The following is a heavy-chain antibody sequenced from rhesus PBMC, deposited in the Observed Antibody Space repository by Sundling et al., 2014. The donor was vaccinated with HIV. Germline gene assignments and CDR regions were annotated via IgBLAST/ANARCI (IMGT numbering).Heavy chain of an antibody. CDR3: TRDITVTTTGFFDY. V-gene: IGHV3-100*01. CDR2: ISESGHTT. CDR1: GFTFSSYV. D-gene: IGHD3-9*01. J-gene: IGHJ4*01. Sequence: EVQLVESGGGLVKPGGSLRLSCVASGFTFSSYVMHWVRQAPGKGLEWVSVISESGHTTYYADSVKGRFTISRDNAKNSLFLQMNSLRAEDTAVYYCTRDITVTTTGFFDYWGQGVLVTVSS.